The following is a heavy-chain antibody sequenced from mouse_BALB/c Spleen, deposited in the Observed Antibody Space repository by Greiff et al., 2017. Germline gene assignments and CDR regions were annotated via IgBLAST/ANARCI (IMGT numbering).Heavy chain of an antibody. CDR1: GFTFSSYA. D-gene: IGHD1-1*01. Sequence: EVQVVESGGGLVKPGGSLKLSCAASGFTFSSYAMSWVRQTPEKRLEWVASISSGGSTYYPDSVKGRFTISRDNARNILYLQMSSLRSEDTAMYYCARGEGLLRYEIDYWGQGTTLTVSS. J-gene: IGHJ2*01. CDR3: ARGEGLLRYEIDY. V-gene: IGHV5-6-5*01. CDR2: ISSGGST.